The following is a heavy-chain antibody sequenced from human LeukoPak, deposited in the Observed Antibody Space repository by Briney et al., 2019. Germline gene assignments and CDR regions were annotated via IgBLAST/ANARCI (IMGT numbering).Heavy chain of an antibody. D-gene: IGHD6-6*01. Sequence: PSQTLSLTCAISGDSVSSNSAAWSWIRQSPSRGLEWLGRTYYRSKWYNDYAVSVKSRITIKPDTSKNQFSLQLNSVTPEDTAVYYCARGVFAPRRDKLPRSDFDYWGQGTLVTVSS. CDR1: GDSVSSNSAA. CDR2: TYYRSKWYN. CDR3: ARGVFAPRRDKLPRSDFDY. V-gene: IGHV6-1*01. J-gene: IGHJ4*02.